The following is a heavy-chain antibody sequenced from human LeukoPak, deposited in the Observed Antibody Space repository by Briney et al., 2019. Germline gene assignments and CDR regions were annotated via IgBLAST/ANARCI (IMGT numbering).Heavy chain of an antibody. D-gene: IGHD3-16*01. Sequence: SQTLSLTCTVSGGSISSGSYYWSWIRQPAGKGLEWIGRIYTSGSTNYNPSLKSRVTISVDTSKNQFSLKLSSVTAADTAVYYCARDGGPKYYYYYMDVWGKGTTVTISS. CDR2: IYTSGST. J-gene: IGHJ6*03. V-gene: IGHV4-61*02. CDR1: GGSISSGSYY. CDR3: ARDGGPKYYYYYMDV.